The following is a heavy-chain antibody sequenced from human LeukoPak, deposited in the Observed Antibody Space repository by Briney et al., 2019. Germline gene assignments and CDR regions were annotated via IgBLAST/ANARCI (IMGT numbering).Heavy chain of an antibody. D-gene: IGHD3-10*01. J-gene: IGHJ4*02. V-gene: IGHV5-51*01. Sequence: RGESLKMSCQVSGYIFTNYWIGWVRQMPGKGLESMGIIYPADSDTTYSPSFQGQVTISADKSISTVFLQWSGLKASDTAMYYCARQSRDGSKTRGYYFDLWGQGTLVTVSS. CDR3: ARQSRDGSKTRGYYFDL. CDR2: IYPADSDT. CDR1: GYIFTNYW.